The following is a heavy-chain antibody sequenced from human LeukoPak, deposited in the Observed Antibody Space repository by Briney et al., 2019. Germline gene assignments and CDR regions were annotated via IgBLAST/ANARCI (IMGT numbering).Heavy chain of an antibody. J-gene: IGHJ4*02. CDR2: ISGSGGST. Sequence: GGSLRLSCAASGFTFSSYAMSWVRQAPGKGLEWVSAISGSGGSTYYADSVKGRFTISRDNSKNTLYLQMNSLKTEDTAVYYCTTEQGYDFWSGYYGDYWGQGTLVTVSS. CDR1: GFTFSSYA. V-gene: IGHV3-23*01. CDR3: TTEQGYDFWSGYYGDY. D-gene: IGHD3-3*01.